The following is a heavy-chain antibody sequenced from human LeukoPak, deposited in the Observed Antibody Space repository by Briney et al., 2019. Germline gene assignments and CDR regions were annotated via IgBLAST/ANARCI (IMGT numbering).Heavy chain of an antibody. D-gene: IGHD6-19*01. V-gene: IGHV1-2*02. J-gene: IGHJ6*03. CDR2: INPNSGGT. CDR3: ARGVAGPYYYYYMDV. CDR1: GYTFTDYY. Sequence: ASVKVSCKASGYTFTDYYMHWVRQAPGQGLEWMGWINPNSGGTNYAQKFQGRVTMARDTSISTAYMELSRLTSDDTAVYYCARGVAGPYYYYYMDVWGRGTTVTVSS.